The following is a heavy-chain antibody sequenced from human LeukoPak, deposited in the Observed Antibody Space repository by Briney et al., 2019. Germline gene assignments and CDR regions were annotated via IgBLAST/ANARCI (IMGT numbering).Heavy chain of an antibody. Sequence: GGSLRLPCAASGFTFSSYSMNWVRQAPGKGLEWVSSISSSSSYIYYADSVKGRFTISRDNAKNSLYLQMNSLRAEDTAVYYCARDRRIQLWLGQRGYFDYWGQGTLVTASS. CDR3: ARDRRIQLWLGQRGYFDY. CDR1: GFTFSSYS. J-gene: IGHJ4*02. V-gene: IGHV3-21*01. D-gene: IGHD5-18*01. CDR2: ISSSSSYI.